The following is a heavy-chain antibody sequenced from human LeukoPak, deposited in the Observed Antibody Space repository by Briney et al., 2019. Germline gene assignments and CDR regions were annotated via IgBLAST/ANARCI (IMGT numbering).Heavy chain of an antibody. V-gene: IGHV3-23*01. Sequence: GGSLRLSCAASGLTFSSYAMSWVRQAPGKGLEWVSAISGSGGSTYYADSVKGRFTISRDNSKNTLYLQMNSLRAEDTAVYYCAKDRSSSWYPYDYWGQGTLVTVSS. CDR1: GLTFSSYA. D-gene: IGHD6-13*01. CDR2: ISGSGGST. CDR3: AKDRSSSWYPYDY. J-gene: IGHJ4*02.